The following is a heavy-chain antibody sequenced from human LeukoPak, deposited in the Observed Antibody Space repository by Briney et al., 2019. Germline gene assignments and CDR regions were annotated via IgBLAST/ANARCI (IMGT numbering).Heavy chain of an antibody. Sequence: GRSLRLSCAASGFTFSSYGMHWVRQAPGKGLEWVAVISYDGSNKYYADSVKGRFTISRDNSKNTLYLQMNSLRAEDTAVYYCARDWGSGNSYYFDYWGQGTLVTVSS. CDR3: ARDWGSGNSYYFDY. D-gene: IGHD3-10*01. V-gene: IGHV3-30*03. J-gene: IGHJ4*02. CDR2: ISYDGSNK. CDR1: GFTFSSYG.